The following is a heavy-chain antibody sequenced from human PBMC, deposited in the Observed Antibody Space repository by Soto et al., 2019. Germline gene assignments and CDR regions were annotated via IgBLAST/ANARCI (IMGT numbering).Heavy chain of an antibody. CDR3: ARGGKWELLLRL. CDR1: GFSFSDYG. D-gene: IGHD1-26*01. J-gene: IGHJ4*02. V-gene: IGHV3-33*01. Sequence: QVQLVESGGGVVRPGTSLRLSCEGSGFSFSDYGMNWVRQAPGKGLEWVAVIWYDGSVRRYADSVKGRFTISGDISKNTLYLQMNSLRVEDTAVYFCARGGKWELLLRLWGQGTLVTVSS. CDR2: IWYDGSVR.